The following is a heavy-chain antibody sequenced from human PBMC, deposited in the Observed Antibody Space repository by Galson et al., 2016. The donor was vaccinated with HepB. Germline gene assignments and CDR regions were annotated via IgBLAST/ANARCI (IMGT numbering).Heavy chain of an antibody. J-gene: IGHJ6*02. Sequence: SLRLSCAASGFTFSSYSMNWVRQAPGKGLEWVSSITSSSSYIYYADSVKGRFTISRDNAKNSLYLQMNSLRAEDTAVYYCARDKRQQLHSYYYGMDVWGQGTTATVSS. CDR3: ARDKRQQLHSYYYGMDV. V-gene: IGHV3-21*01. CDR2: ITSSSSYI. D-gene: IGHD6-13*01. CDR1: GFTFSSYS.